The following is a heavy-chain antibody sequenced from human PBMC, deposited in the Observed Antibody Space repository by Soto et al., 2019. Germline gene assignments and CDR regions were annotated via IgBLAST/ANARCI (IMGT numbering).Heavy chain of an antibody. Sequence: QVQLVQSGAEVKKPGSSVKVSCKASGGTFSSYTISWVRQAPGQGLEWMGRIIPILGIANYAQKFQGRVTITADKSTSTAYMELSSLRSEDTAVYYCARVEAYCGGDCYSGAFDLWGQGTMVTVSS. J-gene: IGHJ3*01. CDR1: GGTFSSYT. D-gene: IGHD2-21*01. CDR2: IIPILGIA. CDR3: ARVEAYCGGDCYSGAFDL. V-gene: IGHV1-69*02.